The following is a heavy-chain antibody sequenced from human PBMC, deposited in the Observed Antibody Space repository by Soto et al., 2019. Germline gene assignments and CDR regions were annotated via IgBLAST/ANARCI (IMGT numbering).Heavy chain of an antibody. J-gene: IGHJ5*02. V-gene: IGHV3-23*01. Sequence: SLRLSCAASGFTFSNYSMSWVRQAPGRRLEWVSGISGSAASTYYADSVKGRFTISRDNSKNTLYLQMNSLRAEDTAVYYCAKDRVTTSGWFDPWGQGTLVTVSS. CDR2: ISGSAAST. D-gene: IGHD4-17*01. CDR1: GFTFSNYS. CDR3: AKDRVTTSGWFDP.